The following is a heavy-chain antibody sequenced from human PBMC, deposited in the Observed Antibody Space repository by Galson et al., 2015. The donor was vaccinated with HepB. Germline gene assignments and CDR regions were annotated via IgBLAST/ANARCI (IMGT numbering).Heavy chain of an antibody. CDR3: ARDRSGYFGLDY. Sequence: TLSLTCTVSGGSLSSGGYYWSWIRQHPGKGLEWIGYIYYSGSTYYNPSLKSRVTISVDTSKNQFSLKLSSVTAADTAVYYCARDRSGYFGLDYWGQGTLVTVSS. J-gene: IGHJ4*02. CDR2: IYYSGST. CDR1: GGSLSSGGYY. V-gene: IGHV4-31*03. D-gene: IGHD3-9*01.